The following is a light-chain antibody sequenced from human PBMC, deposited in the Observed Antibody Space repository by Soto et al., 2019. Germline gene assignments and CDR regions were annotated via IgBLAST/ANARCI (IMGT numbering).Light chain of an antibody. Sequence: EIVMTQSPTTLSVSPGERGTLSCRASQDISSNLAWYQQKPGQTPRLLIHGASTRATGIPARFSGSGSGTRFTLTIASLQSEDFAVYYCQQYVNWPRTFGQGTKVDIK. V-gene: IGKV3-15*01. CDR2: GAS. J-gene: IGKJ1*01. CDR1: QDISSN. CDR3: QQYVNWPRT.